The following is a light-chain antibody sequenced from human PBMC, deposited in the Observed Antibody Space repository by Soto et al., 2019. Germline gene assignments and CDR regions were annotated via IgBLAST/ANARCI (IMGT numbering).Light chain of an antibody. Sequence: QSVLTQPRSVSGSPGQSVTISCTGTSSDVGGYNYVSWYQQHPGKAPKLMISDVRKRPSGVPDRFSGSKSGNTASLTISGLQAEDEADYYCCSYAGSFLKVFGTGTNLTVL. V-gene: IGLV2-11*01. CDR3: CSYAGSFLKV. CDR1: SSDVGGYNY. CDR2: DVR. J-gene: IGLJ1*01.